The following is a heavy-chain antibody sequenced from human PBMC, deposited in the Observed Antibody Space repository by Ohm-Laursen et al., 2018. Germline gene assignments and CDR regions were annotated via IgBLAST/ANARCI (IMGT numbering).Heavy chain of an antibody. J-gene: IGHJ4*02. Sequence: SDTLSLTCAVYGGSFSGYYWSWIRQPPGKGLEWIGEINHSGSTNYNPSLKSRVTISVDTSKNQFSLKLSSVTAADTAVYYCARGRWIQDGGSTANDYWGQGTLVTVSS. CDR3: ARGRWIQDGGSTANDY. CDR1: GGSFSGYY. CDR2: INHSGST. V-gene: IGHV4-34*01. D-gene: IGHD5-18*01.